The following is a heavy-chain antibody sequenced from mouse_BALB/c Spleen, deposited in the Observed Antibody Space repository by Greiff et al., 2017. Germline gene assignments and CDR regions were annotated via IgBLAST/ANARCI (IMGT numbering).Heavy chain of an antibody. CDR3: AREVIIYYGSSYYFDY. V-gene: IGHV5-6-5*01. CDR2: ISSGGST. Sequence: EVQLVESGGGLVKPGGSLKLSCAASGFTFSSYAMSWVRQTPEKRLEWVASISSGGSTYYPDSVKGRFTISRDNARNILYLQMSSLRSEDTAMYYCAREVIIYYGSSYYFDYWGQGTTLTVSS. CDR1: GFTFSSYA. D-gene: IGHD1-1*01. J-gene: IGHJ2*01.